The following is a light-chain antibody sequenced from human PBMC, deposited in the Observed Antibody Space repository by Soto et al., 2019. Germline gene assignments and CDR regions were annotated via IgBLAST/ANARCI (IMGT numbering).Light chain of an antibody. J-gene: IGLJ2*01. CDR1: KLGDKY. Sequence: SYELTQPPSVSVSPGQTASITCSGDKLGDKYACWYQQKPGQSPVLVIYQDSKRPSGIPERFSGSNSGNTATLTISGTQAMDEAHYYSQAWDSSTASVFGGGTKVTVL. V-gene: IGLV3-1*01. CDR3: QAWDSSTASV. CDR2: QDS.